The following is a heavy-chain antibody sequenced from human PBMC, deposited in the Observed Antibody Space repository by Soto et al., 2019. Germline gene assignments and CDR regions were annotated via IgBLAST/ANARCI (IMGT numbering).Heavy chain of an antibody. CDR1: GGSISSSSYY. Sequence: QLQLQESGPGLVKPSETLSLTCTVSGGSISSSSYYWGWIRQPPGKGLEWIGSIYYSGSTYYNPSLKSRVTISVDTSKNQFSLKLSSVTAADTAVYYCARHRGYSGRIVYSGSYTFDYWGQGTLVTVSS. CDR3: ARHRGYSGRIVYSGSYTFDY. J-gene: IGHJ4*02. D-gene: IGHD1-26*01. CDR2: IYYSGST. V-gene: IGHV4-39*01.